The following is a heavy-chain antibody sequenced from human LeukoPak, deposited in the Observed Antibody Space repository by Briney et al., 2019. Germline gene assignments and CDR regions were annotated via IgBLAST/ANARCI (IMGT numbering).Heavy chain of an antibody. V-gene: IGHV3-21*01. CDR2: ITTSSSYM. CDR1: GFTFSAYN. Sequence: PGGSLRLSCAASGFTFSAYNMNWVRRTPGKGLEWVSSITTSSSYMFYADSVRGRFTISRDNAENSLYLQMNSLRDEDTAVYSCARVNDYDSGSLYRPIDYWGQGTLVTVSS. CDR3: ARVNDYDSGSLYRPIDY. J-gene: IGHJ4*02. D-gene: IGHD3-10*01.